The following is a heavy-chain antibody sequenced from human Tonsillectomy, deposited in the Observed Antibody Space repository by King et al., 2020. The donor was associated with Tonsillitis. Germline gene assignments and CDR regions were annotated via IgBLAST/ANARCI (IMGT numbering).Heavy chain of an antibody. Sequence: VQLVESGGGVVQPGRSLRLSCVGSGFTFSNFDMHWVRQAPGKGLEWVALIWYDVSNQHYSDSVQGRFTISRDNSKNTLYLQMNSLRADDTALYYCARDLEEHYFDYWGQGSLVTVSS. CDR1: GFTFSNFD. CDR3: ARDLEEHYFDY. J-gene: IGHJ4*02. D-gene: IGHD1-1*01. CDR2: IWYDVSNQ. V-gene: IGHV3-33*08.